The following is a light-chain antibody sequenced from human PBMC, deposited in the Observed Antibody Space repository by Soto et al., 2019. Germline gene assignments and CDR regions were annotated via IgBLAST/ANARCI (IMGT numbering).Light chain of an antibody. J-gene: IGKJ2*01. CDR3: QQYGDWPPET. Sequence: EVVLTQSPATLSASPGDRATLSCRASQSVSRNLAWYQQKPGQAPRLLIYGASTRATGVPARFSGSGSATEVTPSISSLQSEDVAVYYCQQYGDWPPETFGQGNKLEI. CDR2: GAS. CDR1: QSVSRN. V-gene: IGKV3-15*01.